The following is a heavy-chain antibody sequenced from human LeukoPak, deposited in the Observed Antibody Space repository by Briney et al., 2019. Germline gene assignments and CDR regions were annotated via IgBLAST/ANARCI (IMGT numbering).Heavy chain of an antibody. CDR1: GYSFSSYW. J-gene: IGHJ4*02. V-gene: IGHV5-51*01. Sequence: GESLKISCQVSGYSFSSYWIAWVRQMPGKGLEWMGIIYPGDSDTRYSPSLQGQVTFSADKSISTAYLQWSSLKASDTAMYYCARDFWSGYYTGTWSYWGQGTLVTVSS. D-gene: IGHD3-3*01. CDR2: IYPGDSDT. CDR3: ARDFWSGYYTGTWSY.